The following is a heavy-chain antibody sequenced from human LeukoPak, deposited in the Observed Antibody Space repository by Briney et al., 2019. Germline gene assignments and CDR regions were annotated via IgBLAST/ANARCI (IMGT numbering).Heavy chain of an antibody. CDR3: ARDANSMAPFDY. V-gene: IGHV3-21*01. D-gene: IGHD2-8*01. CDR1: GFTFSSYS. Sequence: GGSLRLSCAASGFTFSSYSMNWVRQAPGKGLELVSSISSSSSYIYYADSVKGRFTISRDNAKNSLYLQMNSLRAEDTAVYYCARDANSMAPFDYWGQGTLVTVSS. CDR2: ISSSSSYI. J-gene: IGHJ4*02.